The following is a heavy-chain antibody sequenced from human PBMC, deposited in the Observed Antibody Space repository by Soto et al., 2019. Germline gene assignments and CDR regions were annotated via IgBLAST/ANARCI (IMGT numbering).Heavy chain of an antibody. CDR2: MSYDGSYK. Sequence: LSLTCAASGFTFRSYGMNWVRQAPGKGLEWVGVMSYDGSYKYYADSVKGRFTISRDNSKNTLYLQMNSLRPEDTALYYCAKNNWNDVADAFDMWGQGTMVTVSS. CDR1: GFTFRSYG. CDR3: AKNNWNDVADAFDM. D-gene: IGHD1-20*01. V-gene: IGHV3-30*18. J-gene: IGHJ3*02.